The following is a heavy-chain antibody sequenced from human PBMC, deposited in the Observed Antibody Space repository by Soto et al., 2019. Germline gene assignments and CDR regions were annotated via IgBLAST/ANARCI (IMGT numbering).Heavy chain of an antibody. J-gene: IGHJ5*02. V-gene: IGHV1-46*01. Sequence: ASVKVSCKAPRDTSTSYYINWVRQAPGQGLEWMGVINPHGGSTAYAQKFKGRVTLTRDTSASTVYMEVSSLTSEDTAMYYCARSSGGNFGIIIEGTNWFAPWGQGTLVTSPQ. CDR1: RDTSTSYY. CDR2: INPHGGST. D-gene: IGHD1-26*01. CDR3: ARSSGGNFGIIIEGTNWFAP.